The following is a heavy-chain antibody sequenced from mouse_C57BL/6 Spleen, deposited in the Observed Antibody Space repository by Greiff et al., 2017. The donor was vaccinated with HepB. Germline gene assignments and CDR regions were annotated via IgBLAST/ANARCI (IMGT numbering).Heavy chain of an antibody. CDR2: INPNNGGT. V-gene: IGHV1-18*01. Sequence: EVQLQQSGPELVKPGASVKIPCKASGYTFTDYNMDWVKQSHGKSLEWIGDINPNNGGTIYNQKFKGKATLTVDKSSSTAYMELRSLTSEDTAVYYCARRHYDYDWFAYWGQGTLVTVSA. J-gene: IGHJ3*01. CDR3: ARRHYDYDWFAY. D-gene: IGHD2-4*01. CDR1: GYTFTDYN.